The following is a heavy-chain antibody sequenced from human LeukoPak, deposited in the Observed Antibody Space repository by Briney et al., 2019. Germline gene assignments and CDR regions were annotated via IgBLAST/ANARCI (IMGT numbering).Heavy chain of an antibody. J-gene: IGHJ1*01. CDR3: AREDYCGGGSCYSGYFQH. CDR2: IYYSGTT. V-gene: IGHV4-61*08. Sequence: SQTLSLTCTVSGDSVSSGGYYWSWIRQHPGKGLEWIGYIYYSGTTNYNPSLKSRVTISVDTSKNQFSLKLSSVTAADTAVYYCAREDYCGGGSCYSGYFQHWGQGTLVTVSS. CDR1: GDSVSSGGYY. D-gene: IGHD2-15*01.